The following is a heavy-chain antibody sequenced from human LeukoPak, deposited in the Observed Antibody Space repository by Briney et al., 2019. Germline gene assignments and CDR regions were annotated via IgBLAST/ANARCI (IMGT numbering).Heavy chain of an antibody. D-gene: IGHD3-10*01. CDR3: ARLSNYYYGSGSYLYYFDY. CDR1: GGSISSGDYY. Sequence: SETLSLTCTVSGGSISSGDYYWGWIRQPPGKGLEWIGSIYYSGSTYYNPSLKSRVTISVDTSKNQFSLKLSSVTAADTAVYYCARLSNYYYGSGSYLYYFDYWGQGTLVTVSS. V-gene: IGHV4-39*01. CDR2: IYYSGST. J-gene: IGHJ4*02.